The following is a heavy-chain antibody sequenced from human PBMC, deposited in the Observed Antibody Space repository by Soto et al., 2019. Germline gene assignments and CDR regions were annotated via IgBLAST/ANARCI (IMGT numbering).Heavy chain of an antibody. CDR3: ARNKEQLPQNYYYYGMDV. J-gene: IGHJ6*02. Sequence: QVQLVQSGAEVKKPGASVKVSCKASGYTFTSYAMYWVRQAPGQRLEWMGWINAGNGNTKYSQKFQGRVTITRDTSASTAYMELSSLRSEDTAVYYCARNKEQLPQNYYYYGMDVWGQGTTVTVSS. CDR2: INAGNGNT. CDR1: GYTFTSYA. V-gene: IGHV1-3*01. D-gene: IGHD2-2*01.